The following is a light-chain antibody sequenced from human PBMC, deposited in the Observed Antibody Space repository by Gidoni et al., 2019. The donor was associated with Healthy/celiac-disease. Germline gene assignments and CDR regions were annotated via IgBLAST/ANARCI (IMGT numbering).Light chain of an antibody. Sequence: IRMTQSPSSFSASTGDRVTITCRASQGISSYLAWYQQKPGKAPKLLIYAASTLQSGVPSRFSGSGSGTDFTLTISCLQSEDFATYYCQQYYSYPRTFGQGTKVEIK. J-gene: IGKJ1*01. CDR2: AAS. CDR3: QQYYSYPRT. V-gene: IGKV1-8*01. CDR1: QGISSY.